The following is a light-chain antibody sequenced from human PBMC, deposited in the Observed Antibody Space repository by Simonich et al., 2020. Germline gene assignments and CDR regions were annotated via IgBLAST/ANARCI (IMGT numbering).Light chain of an antibody. Sequence: DIVMTQSPLSLPVTPGEPASISCRSSQGLLHSNGYNYLDWYLQKPGQSPKLLIYLGSNRASGVPDRFRGSGSGTDFTLKISRVEAEDVGVDYCMQALQTPRTFGQGTKVEIK. CDR1: QGLLHSNGYNY. V-gene: IGKV2-28*01. J-gene: IGKJ1*01. CDR2: LGS. CDR3: MQALQTPRT.